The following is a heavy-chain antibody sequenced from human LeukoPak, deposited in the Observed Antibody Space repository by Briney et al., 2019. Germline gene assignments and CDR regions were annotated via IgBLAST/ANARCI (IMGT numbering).Heavy chain of an antibody. CDR2: IRYDGSNK. V-gene: IGHV3-30*02. Sequence: GGSLRLSCAASGFTFSSYAMSWVRQAPGKGLEWVAFIRYDGSNKYYADSVKGRFTISRDISKNILYLQMNSLRAEDTALYYCAKDRYFSNSVSGQIDYWGQGTLVTVSS. CDR3: AKDRYFSNSVSGQIDY. J-gene: IGHJ4*02. CDR1: GFTFSSYA. D-gene: IGHD4-11*01.